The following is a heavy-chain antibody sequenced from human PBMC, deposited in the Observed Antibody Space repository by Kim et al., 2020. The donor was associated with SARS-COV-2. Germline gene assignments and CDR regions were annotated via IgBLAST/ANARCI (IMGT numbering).Heavy chain of an antibody. D-gene: IGHD3-10*01. J-gene: IGHJ4*02. CDR2: MFYSGTT. CDR3: ARHGGGSGTYYNPVWTN. CDR1: GDSVRSYSDY. Sequence: SETLSLTCTVSGDSVRSYSDYWGWIRQPPGKGLEWIASMFYSGTTYYNPSLNSRVTISVDTSKNQFSLKLNSVTAADTAVYYCARHGGGSGTYYNPVWTNWGRGTLVTVSS. V-gene: IGHV4-39*01.